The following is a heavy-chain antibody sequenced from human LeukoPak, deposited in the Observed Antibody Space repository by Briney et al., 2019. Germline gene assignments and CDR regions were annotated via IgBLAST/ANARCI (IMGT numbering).Heavy chain of an antibody. J-gene: IGHJ3*02. CDR2: IYYSGIT. Sequence: SETLSLTCTVSGGSISSSSYYWGWIRQPPGKGLEWIGSIYYSGITYYNTSRKSRVTISVDPSKNQFSLKLSSVTAADTAVYYCASGGYDFWSGYFPHDAFDIWGQGTMFTVSS. V-gene: IGHV4-39*01. CDR1: GGSISSSSYY. D-gene: IGHD3-3*01. CDR3: ASGGYDFWSGYFPHDAFDI.